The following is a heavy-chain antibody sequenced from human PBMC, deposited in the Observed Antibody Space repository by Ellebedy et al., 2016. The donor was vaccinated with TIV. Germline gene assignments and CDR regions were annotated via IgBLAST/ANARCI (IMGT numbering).Heavy chain of an antibody. CDR3: ARDKGATAHDGRPDDAFDI. J-gene: IGHJ3*02. D-gene: IGHD3-22*01. CDR2: ISRSSTTI. CDR1: GFTFSSYN. Sequence: PGGSLRLSCAASGFTFSSYNMNWVRQAPGKGLEWLSYISRSSTTILYADSVKGRFTISRDNAKSSLYLQMISLRDEDTALYYCARDKGATAHDGRPDDAFDIWGQGTMVTVS. V-gene: IGHV3-48*02.